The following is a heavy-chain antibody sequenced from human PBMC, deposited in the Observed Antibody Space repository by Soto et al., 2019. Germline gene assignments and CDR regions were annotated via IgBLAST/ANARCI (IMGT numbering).Heavy chain of an antibody. J-gene: IGHJ6*02. Sequence: QVQLQESGPGLVKPSGTLSLTCAVSGGSISSSNWWSWVRQPPGKGLEWIGEIYHSGSTNYNPSPKIRVTISVDKSKNQFSLKLSSVTAADTAVYYCARDGVVPAAMHYYYYGMDVWGQGTTVTVSS. CDR2: IYHSGST. CDR1: GGSISSSNW. V-gene: IGHV4-4*02. D-gene: IGHD2-2*01. CDR3: ARDGVVPAAMHYYYYGMDV.